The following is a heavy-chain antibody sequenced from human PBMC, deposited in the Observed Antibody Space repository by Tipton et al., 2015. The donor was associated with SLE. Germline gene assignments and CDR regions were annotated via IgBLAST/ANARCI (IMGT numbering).Heavy chain of an antibody. Sequence: LRLSCAVSGYSISSGYYWGWIRQPPGKGLDWIASIFHSGSTYYNPSLKSRVTISVDTSKNQFSLKLNSVTAADTAVYYCARDPSIGFDPWGQGTLVTVSS. CDR3: ARDPSIGFDP. V-gene: IGHV4-38-2*02. J-gene: IGHJ5*02. CDR2: IFHSGST. CDR1: GYSISSGYY.